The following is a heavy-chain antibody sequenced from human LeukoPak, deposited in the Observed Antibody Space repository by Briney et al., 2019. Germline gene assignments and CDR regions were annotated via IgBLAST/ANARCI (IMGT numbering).Heavy chain of an antibody. CDR3: AGLAMTTALNDAFDI. CDR2: IYYSGST. J-gene: IGHJ3*02. Sequence: SETLSLTRTVSGGSIGSSSYYWGWIRQPPGKGLEWIGNIYYSGSTYQNPSLKSRVTISVDTSKNQFSPKLSSVTAADTAVYYCAGLAMTTALNDAFDIWGQGTMVTVSS. CDR1: GGSIGSSSYY. D-gene: IGHD4/OR15-4a*01. V-gene: IGHV4-39*01.